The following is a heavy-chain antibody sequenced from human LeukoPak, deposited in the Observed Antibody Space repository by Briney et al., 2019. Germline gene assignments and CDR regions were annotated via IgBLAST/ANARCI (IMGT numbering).Heavy chain of an antibody. J-gene: IGHJ3*02. D-gene: IGHD5-12*01. CDR1: GFTFSSYS. V-gene: IGHV3-21*01. Sequence: GGSLRLSCAASGFTFSSYSINWVRQAPGKGLGWVSSISSSSSFIYNPDSVKGRFTISRDNAKNSVYLQMSRLRAEDTAMYYCAREGRGYDEPIDIWGQGTMVTVFS. CDR3: AREGRGYDEPIDI. CDR2: ISSSSSFI.